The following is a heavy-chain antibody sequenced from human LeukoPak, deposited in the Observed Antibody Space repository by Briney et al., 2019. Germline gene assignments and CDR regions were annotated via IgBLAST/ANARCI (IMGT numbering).Heavy chain of an antibody. CDR1: GFTFNALA. D-gene: IGHD3-22*01. CDR2: ISYDGSNK. V-gene: IGHV3-30-3*01. CDR3: ARERSDSSGYYGLVAFDI. J-gene: IGHJ3*02. Sequence: GGSLRLSCAASGFTFNALAMTWVRQAPGKGLEWVAVISYDGSNKYYADSVKGRFTISRDNSKNTLYLQMNSLRAEDTAVYYCARERSDSSGYYGLVAFDIWGQGTMVTVSS.